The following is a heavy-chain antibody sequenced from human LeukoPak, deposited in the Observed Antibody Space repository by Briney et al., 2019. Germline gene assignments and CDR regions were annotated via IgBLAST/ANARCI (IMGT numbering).Heavy chain of an antibody. Sequence: LSLTCTVSGGSISSSSYYWGWIRQPPGKGLELVAIISYDGTNKYYADSVKGRFTISRDNPKNTLYLQMDSLRAEDTAVYYCAKEALPEYYDFWSGYYKAYFDYWGQGALVTVSS. CDR3: AKEALPEYYDFWSGYYKAYFDY. V-gene: IGHV3-30*18. D-gene: IGHD3-3*01. CDR2: ISYDGTNK. J-gene: IGHJ4*02. CDR1: GGSISSSS.